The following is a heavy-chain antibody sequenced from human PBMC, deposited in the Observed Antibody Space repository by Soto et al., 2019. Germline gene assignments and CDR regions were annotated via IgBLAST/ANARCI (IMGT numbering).Heavy chain of an antibody. CDR2: IYYSGST. J-gene: IGHJ6*02. V-gene: IGHV4-31*03. CDR3: ARGGRRSPVMDV. Sequence: PSETLSLTCTVSGGSISSGGYYWSWIRQHPGKGLEWIGYIYYSGSTHYNPSLKNRVTISVDTSKNQFSLKLSSVTAADTAVYYCARGGRRSPVMDVWGQGTTVTAP. CDR1: GGSISSGGYY.